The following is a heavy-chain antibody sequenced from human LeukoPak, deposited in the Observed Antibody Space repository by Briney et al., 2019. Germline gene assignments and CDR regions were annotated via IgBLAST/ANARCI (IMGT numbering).Heavy chain of an antibody. CDR3: ARTTYVWGSYRLDY. Sequence: PSQTLSLTCTVSGGSISSGGYYWSWIRQHPGKGLEWIGYIYYSGSTYYNPSLKSRVNISVDTSKNQFSLKLSSVTVADTAVYYCARTTYVWGSYRLDYWGQGTLVTVSS. D-gene: IGHD3-16*02. J-gene: IGHJ4*02. CDR2: IYYSGST. CDR1: GGSISSGGYY. V-gene: IGHV4-31*03.